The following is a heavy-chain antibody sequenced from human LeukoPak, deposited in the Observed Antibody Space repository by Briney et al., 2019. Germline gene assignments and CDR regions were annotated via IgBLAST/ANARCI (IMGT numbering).Heavy chain of an antibody. V-gene: IGHV2-70*01. J-gene: IGHJ4*02. D-gene: IGHD2-15*01. CDR3: ARSYCSGGSCYQFDY. CDR1: GFSRSTSGIY. CDR2: IDWDDDK. Sequence: SGPTLVNPTQTLTLTCTFSGFSRSTSGIYVNWIRQPPGKAMEWLALIDWDDDKYYSTSLKTRLTISKDTSKSQVVLTLTNMDPVDTATYYCARSYCSGGSCYQFDYWGQGTLITVSS.